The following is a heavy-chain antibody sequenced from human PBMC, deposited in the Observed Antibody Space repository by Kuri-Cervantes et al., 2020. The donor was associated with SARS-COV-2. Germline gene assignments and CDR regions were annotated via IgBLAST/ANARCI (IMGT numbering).Heavy chain of an antibody. V-gene: IGHV3-13*01. D-gene: IGHD3-16*01. Sequence: GSSLKISCAASGFTFSSYDMHWVRQATGKGLEWVSAIGTAGDTYYPGSVKGRFTISRENAKNSLYLQMNSLRAGDTAVYYCARDLGGPRFGGMDVWGQGTTVTVSS. CDR1: GFTFSSYD. J-gene: IGHJ6*02. CDR3: ARDLGGPRFGGMDV. CDR2: IGTAGDT.